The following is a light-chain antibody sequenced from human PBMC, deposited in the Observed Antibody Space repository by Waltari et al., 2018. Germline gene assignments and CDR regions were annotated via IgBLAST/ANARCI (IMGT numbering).Light chain of an antibody. CDR2: EVS. V-gene: IGLV2-14*01. Sequence: QSALTQPASLSGSPGQSITISCTGTSRDVGGYNYVSWYQQHPGKAPKLMIYEVSNRPSGVSNRFSGSKSGNTASLTISGLQAEDEADYYCSSYTSSSTGVFGGGTKLTVL. CDR1: SRDVGGYNY. J-gene: IGLJ3*02. CDR3: SSYTSSSTGV.